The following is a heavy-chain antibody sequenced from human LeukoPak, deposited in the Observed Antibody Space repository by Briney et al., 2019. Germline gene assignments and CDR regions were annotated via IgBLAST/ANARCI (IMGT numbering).Heavy chain of an antibody. Sequence: SQTLSLTCTVSGGSISSGSYYWSWIRQPAGKGLEWLGRIYTSGSTNYNPSLKSRVTISVDTSKNQFSLKLSSVTAADTAVYYCARGRWELLRNWYFDLWGRGTLVTVSS. CDR1: GGSISSGSYY. V-gene: IGHV4-61*02. J-gene: IGHJ2*01. CDR3: ARGRWELLRNWYFDL. CDR2: IYTSGST. D-gene: IGHD1-26*01.